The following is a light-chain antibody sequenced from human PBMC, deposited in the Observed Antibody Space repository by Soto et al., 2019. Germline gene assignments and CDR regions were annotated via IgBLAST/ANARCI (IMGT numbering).Light chain of an antibody. CDR2: GAS. CDR1: QGIKSY. Sequence: DIKTTQSPSSLSASVGDTVTITCRASQGIKSYLNWYQQKPGKAPKLLIYGASSLQSGVPSRFSGSGSGTDFTLTISSLQPEYYATYYCQQSYSTPPLTFGGGTKVEIK. CDR3: QQSYSTPPLT. J-gene: IGKJ4*01. V-gene: IGKV1-39*01.